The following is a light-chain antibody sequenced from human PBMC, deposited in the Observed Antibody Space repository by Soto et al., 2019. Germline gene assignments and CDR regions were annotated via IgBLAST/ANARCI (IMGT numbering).Light chain of an antibody. CDR2: EVS. CDR1: RSDVGGYNY. CDR3: SSYKSSTTQV. V-gene: IGLV2-14*01. J-gene: IGLJ1*01. Sequence: LTQPASVSGSPGQSITISCTGTRSDVGGYNYVSWYQQHPGKAPKLIIFEVSNRPSGVSNRFSGSKSGNTASLTISGLQGDDEADYHCSSYKSSTTQVFGTGTKVTVL.